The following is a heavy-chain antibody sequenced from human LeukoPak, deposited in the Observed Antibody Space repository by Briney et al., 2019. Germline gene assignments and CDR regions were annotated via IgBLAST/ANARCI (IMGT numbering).Heavy chain of an antibody. CDR3: ARDELCGGNAYRCGVSEY. CDR2: ISGYNENT. Sequence: GASVTVSCKASGYTFSDYGISWVRQAPGQGLDWMGWISGYNENTNYAQKLQDRVTVTTDTSTSTVYMELRSLSSDDTAVYYCARDELCGGNAYRCGVSEYWGQGTLVTVSS. J-gene: IGHJ4*02. CDR1: GYTFSDYG. D-gene: IGHD4-23*01. V-gene: IGHV1-18*01.